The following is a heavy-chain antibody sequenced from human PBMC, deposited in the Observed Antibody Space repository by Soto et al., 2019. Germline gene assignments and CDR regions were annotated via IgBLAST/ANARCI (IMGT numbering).Heavy chain of an antibody. CDR1: GFTFSNYA. CDR3: AKDAVSGDGIWLLDS. Sequence: GGSLRLSCAASGFTFSNYAMTWARQAPGKGLEWVSSLLRSGSTTYYADSVKGRFTISSDKAANSLYLQMDSLRAEDTAVYYCAKDAVSGDGIWLLDSWGQGTVVTVSS. J-gene: IGHJ4*02. V-gene: IGHV3-23*01. CDR2: LLRSGSTT. D-gene: IGHD4-17*01.